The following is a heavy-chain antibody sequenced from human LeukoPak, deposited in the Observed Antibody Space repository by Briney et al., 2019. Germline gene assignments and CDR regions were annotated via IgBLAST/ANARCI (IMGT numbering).Heavy chain of an antibody. CDR1: GXTFSSYS. CDR3: ARKPDY. Sequence: GGSMRLSCAASGXTFSSYSMNWVRQAPGKGLEWVSSISSSSSYICYADSVKGRFTISRDNAKNSLYLQMNSLRAEDTAVYYCARKPDYWGQGTLVTVSS. V-gene: IGHV3-21*01. J-gene: IGHJ4*02. CDR2: ISSSSSYI.